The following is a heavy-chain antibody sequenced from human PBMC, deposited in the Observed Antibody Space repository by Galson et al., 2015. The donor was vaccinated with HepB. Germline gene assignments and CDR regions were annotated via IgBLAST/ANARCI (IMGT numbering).Heavy chain of an antibody. CDR2: ISGSGGST. V-gene: IGHV3-23*01. Sequence: SLRLSCAASGFTFSSYAMSWVRQAPGKGLEWVSAISGSGGSTYYADSVKGRFTISRDNSKNTLYLQMNSLRAEDTAVYYCESSRAPTVTRPYLDYWGQGTLVTVSS. CDR3: ESSRAPTVTRPYLDY. D-gene: IGHD4-17*01. J-gene: IGHJ4*02. CDR1: GFTFSSYA.